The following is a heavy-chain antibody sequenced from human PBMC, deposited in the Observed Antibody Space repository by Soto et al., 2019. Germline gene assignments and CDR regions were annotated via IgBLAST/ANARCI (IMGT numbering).Heavy chain of an antibody. D-gene: IGHD2-21*01. CDR3: AREVFGDCGGRSCVSSVTAV. J-gene: IGHJ6*01. V-gene: IGHV4-30-2*01. Sequence: PPGKGLEWIGYIYHSGSTYYNPSLKSRVTISVDRSKNQFSLKLSSVTAADTAVYYCAREVFGDCGGRSCVSSVTAVWGNGSTV. CDR2: IYHSGST.